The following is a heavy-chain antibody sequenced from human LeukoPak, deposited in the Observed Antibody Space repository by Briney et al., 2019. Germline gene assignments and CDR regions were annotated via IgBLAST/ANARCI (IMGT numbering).Heavy chain of an antibody. Sequence: SVKVSCKASGGTFSSYAISWVRQAPGQGLEWMGGIIPIFGTANYAQKFQGRVTITADESTSTAYMELSSLRSEDTAVYYCARDKGDILTVYQGYYYYGMDVWGKGTTVTVPS. CDR1: GGTFSSYA. CDR3: ARDKGDILTVYQGYYYYGMDV. D-gene: IGHD3-9*01. J-gene: IGHJ6*04. CDR2: IIPIFGTA. V-gene: IGHV1-69*01.